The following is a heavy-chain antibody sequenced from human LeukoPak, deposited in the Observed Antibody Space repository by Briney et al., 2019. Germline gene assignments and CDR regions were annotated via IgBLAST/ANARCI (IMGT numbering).Heavy chain of an antibody. V-gene: IGHV1-2*02. Sequence: ASVKVSCKASVYTFTGYYMHWVRQAPEQGLGWMGWINPNSGGTNYAQKFQGRVTMTRDTSISTAYMELSRLRSDDTAVYYCARSAYYDSSGRFDYWGQGTLVTVSS. CDR2: INPNSGGT. CDR3: ARSAYYDSSGRFDY. J-gene: IGHJ4*02. D-gene: IGHD3-22*01. CDR1: VYTFTGYY.